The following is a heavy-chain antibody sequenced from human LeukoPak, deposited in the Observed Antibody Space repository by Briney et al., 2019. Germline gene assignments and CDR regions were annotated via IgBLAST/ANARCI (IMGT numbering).Heavy chain of an antibody. CDR1: GYTFTSYD. CDR2: MNPNSGNT. D-gene: IGHD4-17*01. J-gene: IGHJ6*02. Sequence: GASVKVSCKASGYTFTSYDINWVRQATGQGLEWMGWMNPNSGNTGYAQKFQGRVTMTRNTSISTAYMELSSLRSEDTAVYYCARVSMTTGIFGMDVWGQGTTVTASS. CDR3: ARVSMTTGIFGMDV. V-gene: IGHV1-8*01.